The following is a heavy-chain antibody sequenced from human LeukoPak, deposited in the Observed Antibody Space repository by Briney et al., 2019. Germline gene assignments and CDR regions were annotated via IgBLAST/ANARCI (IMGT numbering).Heavy chain of an antibody. D-gene: IGHD6-6*01. CDR3: ARDEAARTDGAFDI. CDR1: GCSISSGGYY. V-gene: IGHV4-31*01. Sequence: PSETLSLTCTVSGCSISSGGYYWSWNRQHPGKDLEWIGYIYYSGSTYYNPSLNSQLTITVDTSKNQFSLKLSSVTAADTAVYYCARDEAARTDGAFDIWGQGTMVTVSS. CDR2: IYYSGST. J-gene: IGHJ3*02.